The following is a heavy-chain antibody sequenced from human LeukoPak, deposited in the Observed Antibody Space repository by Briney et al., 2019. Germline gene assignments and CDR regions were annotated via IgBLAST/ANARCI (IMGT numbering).Heavy chain of an antibody. CDR1: GGSISSYY. V-gene: IGHV4-59*01. CDR2: IYYSGST. Sequence: PSETLSLTCTVSGGSISSYYWSWIRQPPGKGLEWIGYIYYSGSTNYNPSLKSRVTISVDTSKNQFSLKLSSVTAADTAVYYCARQKWLLLPCFDYWGQGTLVTVSS. D-gene: IGHD3-22*01. J-gene: IGHJ4*02. CDR3: ARQKWLLLPCFDY.